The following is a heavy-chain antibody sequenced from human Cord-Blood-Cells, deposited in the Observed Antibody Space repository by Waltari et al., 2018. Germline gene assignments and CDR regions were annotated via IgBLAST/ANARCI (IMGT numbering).Heavy chain of an antibody. CDR3: ARGGRGYSYGGGVDY. Sequence: EVQLVESGGGLIQPGGSLRLSCAASGFTVSSNYMSWVRQAPGKGLEWVSVIYSGGSTYDADSVKGRFTISRDNSKKTLYLQMNSLRAEDTAVYYCARGGRGYSYGGGVDYWGQGTLVTVSS. J-gene: IGHJ4*02. D-gene: IGHD5-18*01. CDR1: GFTVSSNY. CDR2: IYSGGST. V-gene: IGHV3-53*01.